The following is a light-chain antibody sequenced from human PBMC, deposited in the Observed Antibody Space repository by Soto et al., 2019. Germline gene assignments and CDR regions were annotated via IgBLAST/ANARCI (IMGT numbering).Light chain of an antibody. CDR1: QGISSW. V-gene: IGKV1-5*01. Sequence: DIQMTQSPSTLSASVGDRVTITCRASQGISSWLAWYQQKPGKAPKLLIYDASSLESGVPSRFSGSRSGTEFTLTISSLQPDDFATYYCQQYNSFPYTFGQGTKLEIK. CDR2: DAS. J-gene: IGKJ2*01. CDR3: QQYNSFPYT.